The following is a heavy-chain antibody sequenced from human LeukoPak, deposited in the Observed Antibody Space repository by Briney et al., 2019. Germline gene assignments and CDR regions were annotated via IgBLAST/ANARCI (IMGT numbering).Heavy chain of an antibody. CDR3: ARQGYYYYGMDV. Sequence: SETLSLTCTVSGGSISSYYWSWIRQPPGKGLEWIGYIYYSGSTNYNPSLKSRVTISVDTSKNQSSLKLSSVTAADTAVYYCARQGYYYYGMDVWGQGTTVTVSS. J-gene: IGHJ6*02. CDR2: IYYSGST. CDR1: GGSISSYY. V-gene: IGHV4-59*08.